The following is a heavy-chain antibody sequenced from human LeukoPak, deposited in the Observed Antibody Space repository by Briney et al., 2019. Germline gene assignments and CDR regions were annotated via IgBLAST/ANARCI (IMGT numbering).Heavy chain of an antibody. CDR3: ANSKWEFDY. Sequence: GGSLRLSCAASGFSFSSYGMHWVRQAPGKGLEWVAVIPYDGSNTYYADSVKGRFTISRDNSKNTLYLQMNSLRAEDTAVYYCANSKWEFDYWGQGTLVTVSS. V-gene: IGHV3-30*18. CDR2: IPYDGSNT. CDR1: GFSFSSYG. D-gene: IGHD1-26*01. J-gene: IGHJ4*02.